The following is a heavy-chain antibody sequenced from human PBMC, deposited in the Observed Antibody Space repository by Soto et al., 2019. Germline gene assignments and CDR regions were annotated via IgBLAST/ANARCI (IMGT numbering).Heavy chain of an antibody. Sequence: SVKVSCKASGGTFSSYAISWVRQAPGQGLEWMGGIIPIFGTANYAQKFQGRVTITADESTSTAYMELSSLRSEDTAVYYCASNSGPGGDYYYGMDVWGQGTTVTVSS. J-gene: IGHJ6*02. V-gene: IGHV1-69*13. D-gene: IGHD6-19*01. CDR2: IIPIFGTA. CDR3: ASNSGPGGDYYYGMDV. CDR1: GGTFSSYA.